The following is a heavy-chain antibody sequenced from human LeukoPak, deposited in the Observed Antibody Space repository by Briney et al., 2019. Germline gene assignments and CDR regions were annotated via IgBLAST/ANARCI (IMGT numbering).Heavy chain of an antibody. J-gene: IGHJ6*02. CDR1: GGTFSSYA. V-gene: IGHV1-69*13. CDR2: IIPIFGTA. CDR3: ARDLYVPAAITHHYYYYGMDV. Sequence: SVKVSCKASGGTFSSYAISWVRQAPGQGLEWMGGIIPIFGTANYAQKFQGRVTITADESTSTAYMELSSLRSEDTAVYYCARDLYVPAAITHHYYYYGMDVWGQETTVTVSS. D-gene: IGHD2-2*01.